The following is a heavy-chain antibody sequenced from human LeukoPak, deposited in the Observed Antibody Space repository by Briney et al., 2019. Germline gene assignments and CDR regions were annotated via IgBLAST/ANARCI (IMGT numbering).Heavy chain of an antibody. J-gene: IGHJ4*02. CDR1: GDSVSGNIVA. CDR2: TNYRSKWYN. CDR3: ARGSSGSFDY. D-gene: IGHD6-19*01. Sequence: QTLALTCDISGDSVSGNIVAWNWSRQSPSRGLEWLGRTNYRSKWYNDYAVSVRGRITINPNTSKNRFSLQLDSVTPEDTAVYYCARGSSGSFDYWGQGTLVTVSS. V-gene: IGHV6-1*01.